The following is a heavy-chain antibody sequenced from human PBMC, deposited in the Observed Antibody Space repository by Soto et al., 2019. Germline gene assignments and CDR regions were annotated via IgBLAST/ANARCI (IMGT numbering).Heavy chain of an antibody. CDR2: IYWNDDK. J-gene: IGHJ4*02. CDR1: GFSLSTSGVG. Sequence: QITLKESGPTLVKPTQTLTLTCTFCGFSLSTSGVGVGWIRQPPGKALEWLALIYWNDDKRYSPSLKSRLIITKDTSKNQVVLTMTNMDPVDTATYYCARATGYTYDFDSWGQGTLVTVSS. D-gene: IGHD5-18*01. CDR3: ARATGYTYDFDS. V-gene: IGHV2-5*01.